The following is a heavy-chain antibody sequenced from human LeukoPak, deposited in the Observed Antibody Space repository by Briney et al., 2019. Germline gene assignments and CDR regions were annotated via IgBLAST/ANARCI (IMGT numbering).Heavy chain of an antibody. CDR2: TRPDGSNK. Sequence: GGSLRLSCAASGFTFSSYGMHWVRQAPGKGLEWVAFTRPDGSNKHYGDSVQGRFTISRDNSRNTLYLQMNSLRVEDTAMYYCAKDWSTDWSNWFDSWGPGSLVTDSS. CDR3: AKDWSTDWSNWFDS. V-gene: IGHV3-30*02. J-gene: IGHJ5*01. D-gene: IGHD3-3*01. CDR1: GFTFSSYG.